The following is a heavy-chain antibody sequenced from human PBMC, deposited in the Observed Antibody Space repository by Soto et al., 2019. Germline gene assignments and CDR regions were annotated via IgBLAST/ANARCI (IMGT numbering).Heavy chain of an antibody. D-gene: IGHD2-15*01. J-gene: IGHJ6*02. V-gene: IGHV5-51*01. CDR1: GYSFTSYW. CDR3: ARQGGASYYSPRYYGMDV. CDR2: IYPGDSDT. Sequence: GESLKISCKGSGYSFTSYWIGWVRQMPGKGLEWMGIIYPGDSDTRYSPSFQGQATISADKSISTAYLQWRSLKASDTAMYYCARQGGASYYSPRYYGMDVWGQGATVTVS.